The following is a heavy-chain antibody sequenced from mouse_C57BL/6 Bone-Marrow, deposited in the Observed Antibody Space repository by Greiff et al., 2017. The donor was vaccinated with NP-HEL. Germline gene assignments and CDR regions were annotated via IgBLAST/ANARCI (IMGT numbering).Heavy chain of an antibody. CDR2: IRSKSSNYAA. Sequence: VQLKESGGGLVQPKGSLKLSCAASGFTFNTYAMHWVRQAPGKGLEWVARIRSKSSNYAAYYADSVKDRFTISRDESQSMLYLQMNNLRTEDTAMYSGVRDRVLLRGYFDVWGTGTTVTVSS. CDR3: VRDRVLLRGYFDV. V-gene: IGHV10-3*01. J-gene: IGHJ1*03. D-gene: IGHD1-1*01. CDR1: GFTFNTYA.